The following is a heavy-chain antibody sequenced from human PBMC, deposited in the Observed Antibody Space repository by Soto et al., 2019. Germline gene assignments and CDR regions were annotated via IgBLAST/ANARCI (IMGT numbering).Heavy chain of an antibody. D-gene: IGHD1-26*01. V-gene: IGHV3-30*18. CDR3: AKDKLRVEGAFDI. CDR1: GFTFSSYG. CDR2: ISYDGSNK. Sequence: GGSLRLSCAASGFTFSSYGMHWVRQAPGKGLEWVAVISYDGSNKYYADSVKGRFTISRDNSKNTLYLQMNSLRAEDTAVYYCAKDKLRVEGAFDIWGQGTMVTVSS. J-gene: IGHJ3*02.